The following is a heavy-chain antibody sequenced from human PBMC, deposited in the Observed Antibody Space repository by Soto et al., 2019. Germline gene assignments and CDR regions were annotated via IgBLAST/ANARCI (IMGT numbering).Heavy chain of an antibody. CDR2: IYHSGST. D-gene: IGHD6-13*01. CDR3: ARGRSSWTDY. Sequence: ASETLSLTCAVSGYSISSGYYWGRIRQPPGKGLEWIGSIYHSGSTYYNPSLKSRVTISVDTSKNQFSLKLSSVTAADTAVYYCARGRSSWTDYWGQGTLVTVSS. CDR1: GYSISSGYY. V-gene: IGHV4-38-2*01. J-gene: IGHJ4*02.